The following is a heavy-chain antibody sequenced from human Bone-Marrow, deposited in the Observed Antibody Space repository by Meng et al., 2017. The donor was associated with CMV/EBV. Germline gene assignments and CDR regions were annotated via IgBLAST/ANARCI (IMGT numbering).Heavy chain of an antibody. Sequence: GESLKISCAASGFTFDDYAMHWVRQAPGKGLEWVSLISWDGGSTYYADSVKGRFTISRDNSKNSLYLQMNSLRAEDTALYYCAKEGDSSGFRGYFDYWGQGTLVPVSS. J-gene: IGHJ4*02. CDR1: GFTFDDYA. CDR2: ISWDGGST. V-gene: IGHV3-43D*03. D-gene: IGHD3-22*01. CDR3: AKEGDSSGFRGYFDY.